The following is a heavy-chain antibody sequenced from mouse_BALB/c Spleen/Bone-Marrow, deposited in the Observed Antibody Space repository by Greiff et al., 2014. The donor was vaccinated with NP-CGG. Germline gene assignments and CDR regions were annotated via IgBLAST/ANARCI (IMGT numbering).Heavy chain of an antibody. V-gene: IGHV3-8*02. CDR3: ARWRQLGQPGFAY. CDR1: GDSITSGY. J-gene: IGHJ3*01. D-gene: IGHD4-1*02. CDR2: ISYSGST. Sequence: EVQVVESGPSLVKPSQTLSLTCSVTGDSITSGYWNWIRKFPGNKLEYMGYISYSGSTYYNPSLKSRISITRDTSKNQYYLQLNSVTTEDTATYYCARWRQLGQPGFAYWGQGTLVTVSA.